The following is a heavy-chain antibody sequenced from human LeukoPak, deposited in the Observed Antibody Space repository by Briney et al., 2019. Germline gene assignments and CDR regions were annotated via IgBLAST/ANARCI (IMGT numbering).Heavy chain of an antibody. V-gene: IGHV3-74*01. CDR1: GFTFSSYW. Sequence: GGSLRLSCAASGFTFSSYWMHWVRQAPGKGLVWVSRINSDGSSTSYADSVKGRFTISRDNSKNTLYLQMNSLRAEDTAVYYCARVGYCSGGSCSYFDYWGQGTLVTVSS. CDR3: ARVGYCSGGSCSYFDY. CDR2: INSDGSST. D-gene: IGHD2-15*01. J-gene: IGHJ4*02.